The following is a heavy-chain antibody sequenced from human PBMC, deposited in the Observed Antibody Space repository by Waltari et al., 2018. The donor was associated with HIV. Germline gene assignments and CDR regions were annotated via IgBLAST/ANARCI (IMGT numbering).Heavy chain of an antibody. Sequence: QVQLQESGPGLVKPSQTLSLTCTVSGASISSGGYYWRWIRQHPGNGLEWIGYIYYSGSTYSNPSLKSRVTISVDTSKNQCSLKMTSVAAADTAVYYCARRRDYDNSGHYYYFDYWGQGALVTVSS. CDR1: GASISSGGYY. J-gene: IGHJ4*02. V-gene: IGHV4-31*03. D-gene: IGHD3-22*01. CDR3: ARRRDYDNSGHYYYFDY. CDR2: IYYSGST.